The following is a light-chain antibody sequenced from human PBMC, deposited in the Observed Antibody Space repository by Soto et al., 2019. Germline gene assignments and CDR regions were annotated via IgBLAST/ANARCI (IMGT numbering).Light chain of an antibody. CDR1: SSDVGAYDF. V-gene: IGLV2-14*01. CDR3: SSYTTRSTLV. CDR2: DVT. Sequence: QSALTQPASVSGSPGQSITISCTGTSSDVGAYDFGSWYQHSPGKAPKLVTFDVTHRPPGISDRFSGSKSANTASLTISGLQAADEAFYYCSSYTTRSTLVFGGGTKLTVL. J-gene: IGLJ2*01.